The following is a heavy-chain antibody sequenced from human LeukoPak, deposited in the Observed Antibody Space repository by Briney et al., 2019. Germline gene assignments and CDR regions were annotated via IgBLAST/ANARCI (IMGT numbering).Heavy chain of an antibody. D-gene: IGHD5-24*01. CDR2: ISGSGGNT. CDR1: GFTFSSYG. Sequence: GGSLRLSCAASGFTFSSYGMTWVREAPGKGLEWVSGISGSGGNTDYADSVKGRFTISRDNTKNLLFLQMNSLRVEDTAVYYCAKLLRDVTIYDFWGRGTLVTVSS. CDR3: AKLLRDVTIYDF. J-gene: IGHJ4*02. V-gene: IGHV3-23*01.